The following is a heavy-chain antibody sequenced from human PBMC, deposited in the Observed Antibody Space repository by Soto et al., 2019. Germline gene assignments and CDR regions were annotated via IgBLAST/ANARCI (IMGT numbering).Heavy chain of an antibody. V-gene: IGHV3-30-3*01. Sequence: GGSLRLSCAASGFTFSSYAMHWVRQAPGKGLEWVAVISYDGSNKYYADSVKGRFTISRDNSKNTLYLQMNSLRAEDTAVYYCARDYYYGSGSYYPPDYWGQGTLVTVSS. CDR2: ISYDGSNK. J-gene: IGHJ4*02. CDR3: ARDYYYGSGSYYPPDY. D-gene: IGHD3-10*01. CDR1: GFTFSSYA.